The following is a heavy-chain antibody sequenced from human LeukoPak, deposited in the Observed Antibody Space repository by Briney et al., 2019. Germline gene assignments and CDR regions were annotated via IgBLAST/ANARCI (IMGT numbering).Heavy chain of an antibody. V-gene: IGHV3-53*01. J-gene: IGHJ5*02. CDR2: IHPSGVNT. CDR3: AKALYDSPLAGDP. D-gene: IGHD3-22*01. CDR1: GFTVSSNY. Sequence: QAGGSLRLSCAASGFTVSSNYMSWVRQPPGKGLEWVSSIHPSGVNTHYADSVKGRFTISRDNSKNTLFLQMNSLRVEDTAIYYCAKALYDSPLAGDPWGQGTLVTVSS.